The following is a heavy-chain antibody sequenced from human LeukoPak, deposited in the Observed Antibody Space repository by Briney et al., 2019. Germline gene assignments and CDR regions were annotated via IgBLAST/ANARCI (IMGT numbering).Heavy chain of an antibody. D-gene: IGHD3-3*01. CDR1: GGTFSSYA. CDR2: IIPIFGTA. V-gene: IGHV1-69*13. Sequence: GASVKVSCKASGGTFSSYAISWVRQAPGQGLEWMGGIIPIFGTANYAQKFQGRVTITADESTSTAYMELSSLRPEDTAVYYCARESQYYDFWSGYRPYYFDYWGQGTLVTVSS. J-gene: IGHJ4*02. CDR3: ARESQYYDFWSGYRPYYFDY.